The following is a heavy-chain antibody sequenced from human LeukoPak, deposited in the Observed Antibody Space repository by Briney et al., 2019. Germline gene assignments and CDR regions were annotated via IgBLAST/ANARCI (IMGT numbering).Heavy chain of an antibody. CDR2: MNPNSGNT. CDR1: GYTFTSYD. J-gene: IGHJ4*02. CDR3: ARYYYDSSGYVFDY. D-gene: IGHD3-22*01. Sequence: XKASGYTFTSYDINWVRQATGQGLEWMGWMNPNSGNTGYAQKFQGRVTMTRNTYISTAYMELSSLRSEDTAVYYCARYYYDSSGYVFDYWGQGTLVTVSS. V-gene: IGHV1-8*01.